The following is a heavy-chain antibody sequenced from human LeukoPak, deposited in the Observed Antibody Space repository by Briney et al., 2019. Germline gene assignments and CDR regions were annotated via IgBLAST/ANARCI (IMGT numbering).Heavy chain of an antibody. J-gene: IGHJ4*02. Sequence: GGSLRLSCAASGFTFSSYAMHWVRQAPGKGLEWVAVISYDGSNKYYADSVKGRFTISRDNSKNTLYLQMNSLRAEDTAVYYCASPPHSDQLLQDAFDYWGQGTLVTVSS. CDR3: ASPPHSDQLLQDAFDY. D-gene: IGHD2-2*01. CDR1: GFTFSSYA. CDR2: ISYDGSNK. V-gene: IGHV3-30*04.